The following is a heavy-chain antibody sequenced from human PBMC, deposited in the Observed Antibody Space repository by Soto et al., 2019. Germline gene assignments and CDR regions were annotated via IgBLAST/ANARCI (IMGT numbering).Heavy chain of an antibody. CDR2: ISYDGNNK. J-gene: IGHJ6*02. CDR3: AKDHYGSAIYGMDV. V-gene: IGHV3-30-3*02. Sequence: PGGSLRLSCAASGFTHSTYTMHRVRPAPGKGLEWVAVISYDGNNKFYADSVKGRFTTSRDSTKQTLYLQMNSLRPDDTAMYYCAKDHYGSAIYGMDVWGQGTTVTVSS. CDR1: GFTHSTYT. D-gene: IGHD3-10*01.